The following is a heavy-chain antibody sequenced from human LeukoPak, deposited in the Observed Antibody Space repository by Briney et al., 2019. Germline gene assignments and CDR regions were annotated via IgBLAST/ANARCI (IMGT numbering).Heavy chain of an antibody. CDR2: ITRDAVT. J-gene: IGHJ4*02. D-gene: IGHD2-15*01. CDR3: AKEIGRIGLPAFDY. Sequence: GGSLRLSCGVSGINFSSYEMSWVGQAPGKGLDWVACITRDAVTFYLDSVKRRFTISRDNSKNTVHLQMNSLGDADTPIYYCAKEIGRIGLPAFDYWGQGTLVTVSS. CDR1: GINFSSYE. V-gene: IGHV3-23*01.